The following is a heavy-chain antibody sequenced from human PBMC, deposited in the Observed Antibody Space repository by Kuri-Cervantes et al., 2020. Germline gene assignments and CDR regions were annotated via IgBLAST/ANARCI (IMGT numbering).Heavy chain of an antibody. D-gene: IGHD3-10*01. CDR1: GGSVSSGSYY. CDR3: ARVLLDGMDV. V-gene: IGHV4-61*01. CDR2: IYYSGST. J-gene: IGHJ6*02. Sequence: SETLSLTCTVSGGSVSSGSYYWSWIRQPPGKGLEWIGYIYYSGSTNYNPSLKSRVTISVDTSKNQFSLKLSSVTAADTAVYYCARVLLDGMDVWGQGTTVTVSS.